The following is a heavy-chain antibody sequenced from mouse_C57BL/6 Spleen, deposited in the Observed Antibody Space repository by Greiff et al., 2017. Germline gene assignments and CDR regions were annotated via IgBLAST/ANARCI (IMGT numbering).Heavy chain of an antibody. V-gene: IGHV1-50*01. CDR1: GYTFTSYW. CDR3: AREEGITTVVAKGNFDY. D-gene: IGHD1-1*01. J-gene: IGHJ2*01. Sequence: QVQLQQPGAELVKPGASVKLSCKASGYTFTSYWMQWVKQRPGQGLEWIGEIDPSDSYTNYNQKFKGQATLTVDTSSSTAYMQLSSLTSEDSAVYYCAREEGITTVVAKGNFDYWGQGTTLTVSS. CDR2: IDPSDSYT.